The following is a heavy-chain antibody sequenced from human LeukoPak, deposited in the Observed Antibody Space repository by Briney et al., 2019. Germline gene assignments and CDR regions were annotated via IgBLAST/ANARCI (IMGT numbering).Heavy chain of an antibody. Sequence: GGSLRLSCEGSEFSFSAHSMNCVRQAPGKGLEWVASISSGSNYRYYAASVEGRFTISRDNAMNSLSLRMDSLRGDDTAVYYCTRSSIRDGMDVWGPGTTVNVSS. D-gene: IGHD5/OR15-5a*01. CDR3: TRSSIRDGMDV. V-gene: IGHV3-21*01. J-gene: IGHJ6*02. CDR2: ISSGSNYR. CDR1: EFSFSAHS.